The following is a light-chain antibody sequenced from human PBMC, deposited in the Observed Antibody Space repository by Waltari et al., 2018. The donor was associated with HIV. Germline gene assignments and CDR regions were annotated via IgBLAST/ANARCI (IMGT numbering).Light chain of an antibody. J-gene: IGLJ2*01. CDR2: EVS. Sequence: QSALPQPPYVSGSPGQSVTISCTGTSSDVGNYNRVPWYQQPPGPAPKLMIYEVSNRPSGVPRRFSGSKSGNTASLTISGLQAEDEADYYCSSYTSSNTFVVFGGGTKLTVL. CDR3: SSYTSSNTFVV. V-gene: IGLV2-18*02. CDR1: SSDVGNYNR.